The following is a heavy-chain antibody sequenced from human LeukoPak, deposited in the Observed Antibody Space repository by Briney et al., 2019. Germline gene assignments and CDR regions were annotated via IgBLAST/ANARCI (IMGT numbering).Heavy chain of an antibody. CDR2: TYYRSKWYN. J-gene: IGHJ4*02. CDR3: ARGGLRYFDWLPLDRPFDY. CDR1: GDSVSTNSAA. Sequence: SQTLSLTCALSGDSVSTNSAAWNWIRQSPSRGLEWLGRTYYRSKWYNDYAVSVKSRITINPDTSKNQFSLQLKSVTPEDTAVYYCARGGLRYFDWLPLDRPFDYWGQGTLVTVSS. V-gene: IGHV6-1*01. D-gene: IGHD3-9*01.